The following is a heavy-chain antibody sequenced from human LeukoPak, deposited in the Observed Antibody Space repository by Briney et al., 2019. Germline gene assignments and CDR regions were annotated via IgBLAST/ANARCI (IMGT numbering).Heavy chain of an antibody. CDR1: GFTFSSSG. CDR3: AKDSSIAAACRLGFDY. D-gene: IGHD6-13*01. V-gene: IGHV3-30*02. Sequence: GGSLRLSCAASGFTFSSSGMHWFRQAPVKGLEWLAFIRYDGSDKYYADSVKGRFTISRDNSKNTLFLQMSSLRPEDTAVYYCAKDSSIAAACRLGFDYWGQGTLVTVSS. CDR2: IRYDGSDK. J-gene: IGHJ4*02.